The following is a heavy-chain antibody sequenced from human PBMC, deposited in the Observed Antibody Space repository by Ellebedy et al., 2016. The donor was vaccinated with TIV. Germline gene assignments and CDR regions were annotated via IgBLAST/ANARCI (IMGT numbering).Heavy chain of an antibody. Sequence: GESLKISCAASEFTVSYNYMNWVRQAPGKGPEWVSGIYTDDTTYYADSVRGRFTIFRDNSKNTLYLQLKSLRTEDTAVYYCAGASFFDVDLSGWYFVLWGRGTLVTVSS. V-gene: IGHV3-66*01. CDR3: AGASFFDVDLSGWYFVL. D-gene: IGHD3-16*02. CDR2: IYTDDTT. CDR1: EFTVSYNY. J-gene: IGHJ2*01.